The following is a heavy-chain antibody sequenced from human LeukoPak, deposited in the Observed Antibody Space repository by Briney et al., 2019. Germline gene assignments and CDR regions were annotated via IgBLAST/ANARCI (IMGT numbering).Heavy chain of an antibody. CDR3: GRGGMQYSSSWYDAFDI. CDR2: IIPIFGTA. CDR1: GGTFSSYA. Sequence: ASVKVSCKASGGTFSSYAISWVRQAPGQGLEWMGGIIPIFGTANYAQKFQGRVTITADKSTSTAYMELSSLRSEDTAVYYCGRGGMQYSSSWYDAFDIWGQGTMVTVSS. V-gene: IGHV1-69*06. D-gene: IGHD6-13*01. J-gene: IGHJ3*02.